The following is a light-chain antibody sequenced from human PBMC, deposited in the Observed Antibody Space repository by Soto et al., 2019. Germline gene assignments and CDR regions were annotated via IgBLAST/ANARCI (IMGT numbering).Light chain of an antibody. V-gene: IGKV3-15*01. CDR1: QSVSSN. J-gene: IGKJ3*01. Sequence: EIVMTQSPATLSVSPGERATLSCRASQSVSSNLAWYQQKPGQAPRLLIYGASTRATGIPARFSGSGSGTDFTLTISCLQSEDFATYYCQQYYSYPFTFGPGTKVDIK. CDR3: QQYYSYPFT. CDR2: GAS.